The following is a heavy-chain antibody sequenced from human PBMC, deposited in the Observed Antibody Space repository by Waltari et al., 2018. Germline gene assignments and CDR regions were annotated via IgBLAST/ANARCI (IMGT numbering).Heavy chain of an antibody. J-gene: IGHJ4*02. CDR3: ARPRAYSGYDEGGFDY. CDR2: SNPNSGGT. Sequence: QVQLVQSGAEVKKPGASVKVSCKASGYTFTGYYMHWVRQAPGQGLEWMGRSNPNSGGTNYAQKFQGRVTMTRDTSISTAYMELSRLRSDDTAVYYCARPRAYSGYDEGGFDYWGQGTLVTVSS. CDR1: GYTFTGYY. D-gene: IGHD5-12*01. V-gene: IGHV1-2*06.